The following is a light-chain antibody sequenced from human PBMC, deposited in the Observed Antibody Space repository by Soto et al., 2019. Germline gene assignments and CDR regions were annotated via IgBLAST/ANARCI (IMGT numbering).Light chain of an antibody. CDR1: QSVSTNY. Sequence: EIVLTQSPGTLSLSPGERATLSCRASQSVSTNYLAWYQRKPGQAPRLLIYGASSRATGIPDRFSGSGSGTDFTRTITRLEPEDFVVYYCQQYGSSPPTFGQGTKVEIK. J-gene: IGKJ1*01. CDR2: GAS. CDR3: QQYGSSPPT. V-gene: IGKV3-20*01.